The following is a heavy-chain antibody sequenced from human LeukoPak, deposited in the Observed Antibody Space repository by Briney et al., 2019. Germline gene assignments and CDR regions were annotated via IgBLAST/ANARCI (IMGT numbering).Heavy chain of an antibody. CDR1: GFTFSSYW. CDR2: IKQDGSEK. J-gene: IGHJ4*02. V-gene: IGHV3-7*01. CDR3: ARDGTDYYDSSGYYDY. Sequence: PGGPLRLSCAASGFTFSSYWMSWVRQAPGKGLEWVANIKQDGSEKYYVDSVKGRFTISRDNAKNSLYLQMNSLRAEDTAVYYCARDGTDYYDSSGYYDYWGQGTLVTVSS. D-gene: IGHD3-22*01.